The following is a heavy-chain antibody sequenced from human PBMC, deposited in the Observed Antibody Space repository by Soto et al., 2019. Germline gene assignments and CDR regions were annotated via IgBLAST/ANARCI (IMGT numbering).Heavy chain of an antibody. J-gene: IGHJ4*02. CDR2: IIPIFGTA. CDR3: VMNYYDSSGYYSVPLRNY. V-gene: IGHV1-69*13. D-gene: IGHD3-22*01. CDR1: GGTFSSYA. Sequence: SVKVSCTASGGTFSSYAISWVRQAPGQGLEWMGGIIPIFGTANYAQKFQGRVTITADESTSTAYMELSSLRSEDTAVYYCVMNYYDSSGYYSVPLRNYWGQGTLVTVSS.